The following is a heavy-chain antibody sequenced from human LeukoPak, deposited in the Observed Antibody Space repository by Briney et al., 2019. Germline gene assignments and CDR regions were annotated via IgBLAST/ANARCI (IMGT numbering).Heavy chain of an antibody. Sequence: GGSLRLSCAASGFTFSSYWVHWVRQAPGKGLEWVSRMDPDGRTIDYADSVKGRFTISRDNAKNSLYLQMNSLRAEDTAVYYRARDGELLWFGELMGDFDYWGQGTLVTVSS. J-gene: IGHJ4*02. D-gene: IGHD3-10*01. CDR1: GFTFSSYW. CDR3: ARDGELLWFGELMGDFDY. V-gene: IGHV3-74*01. CDR2: MDPDGRTI.